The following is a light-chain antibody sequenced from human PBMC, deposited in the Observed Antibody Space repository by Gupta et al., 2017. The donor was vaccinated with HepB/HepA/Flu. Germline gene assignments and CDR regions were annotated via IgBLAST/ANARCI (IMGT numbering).Light chain of an antibody. CDR3: QQYNSYPVT. CDR2: KAS. V-gene: IGKV1-5*03. J-gene: IGKJ1*01. CDR1: QSISSW. Sequence: QMTLSPSTLSVSVGDRVTITCRASQSISSWMASYQQKPGKAPKLLIYKASSLESGVPSRFSGSGSGTEFTLTISSLQPDDFATYYCQQYNSYPVTFGQGTKVKIK.